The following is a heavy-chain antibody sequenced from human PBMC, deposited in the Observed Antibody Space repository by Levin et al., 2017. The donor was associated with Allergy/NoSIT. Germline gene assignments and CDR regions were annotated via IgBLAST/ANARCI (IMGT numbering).Heavy chain of an antibody. CDR3: ARDRQPNWSYVYNWFDP. Sequence: SQTLSLTCTVSGGSIINNNYYWGWVRQPPGKGLEWIASIYYSGSTKYNPSLKSRVTMSVDTSKNQFSLKLSSVIAADTAVYYCARDRQPNWSYVYNWFDPWGQGTLVTVSS. CDR1: GGSIINNNYY. V-gene: IGHV4-39*07. J-gene: IGHJ5*02. CDR2: IYYSGST. D-gene: IGHD1-7*01.